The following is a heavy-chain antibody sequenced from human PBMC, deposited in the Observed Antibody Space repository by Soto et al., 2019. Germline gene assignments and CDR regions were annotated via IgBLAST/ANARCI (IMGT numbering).Heavy chain of an antibody. CDR3: ARGSSSSGPRSWYFDL. D-gene: IGHD6-6*01. V-gene: IGHV1-69*02. J-gene: IGHJ2*01. CDR1: GGTFSSYT. CDR2: IIPILGIA. Sequence: GASVKVSCKASGGTFSSYTISWVRQAPGRGLEWMGRIIPILGIANYAQKFQGRVTITADKSTSTAYMELSSLRSEDTAVYYCARGSSSSGPRSWYFDLWGRGTLVTVSS.